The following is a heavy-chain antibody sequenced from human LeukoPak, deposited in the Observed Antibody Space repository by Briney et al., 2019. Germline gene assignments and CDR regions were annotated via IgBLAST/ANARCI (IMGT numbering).Heavy chain of an antibody. CDR1: GFIFSSYA. V-gene: IGHV3-30-3*01. CDR3: VRDFRSADY. Sequence: GGSLRLSCAASGFIFSSYAIHWVRQAPGKGLEWVAVISYDGSNKYYADSVKGRFTISRDNARNTVYLQMNSLRVEDTAVYYCVRDFRSADYWGQGTLVTVSS. J-gene: IGHJ4*02. CDR2: ISYDGSNK.